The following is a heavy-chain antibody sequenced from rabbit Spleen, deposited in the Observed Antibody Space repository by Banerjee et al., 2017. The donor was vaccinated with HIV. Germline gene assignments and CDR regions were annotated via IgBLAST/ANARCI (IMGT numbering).Heavy chain of an antibody. CDR1: GVSFSSSSY. CDR3: ARDTSSSFSSYGMDL. D-gene: IGHD1-1*01. V-gene: IGHV1S40*01. CDR2: IDAGSSGFT. Sequence: QSLEESGGGLVQPEGSLTLTCTASGVSFSSSSYVCWVRQAPGKGLEWIACIDAGSSGFTYFATWAKGRFTCSKSSSTTVTLQMTRLTAADTATYFCARDTSSSFSSYGMDLWGPGTLVTVS. J-gene: IGHJ6*01.